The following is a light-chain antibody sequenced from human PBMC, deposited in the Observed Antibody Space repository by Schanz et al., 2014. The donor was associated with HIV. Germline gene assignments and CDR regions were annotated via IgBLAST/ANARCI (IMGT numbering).Light chain of an antibody. CDR2: DAS. Sequence: EIVLTQSPGRLSLSPGERATLSCRASQSVGGSQLAWFQLKRGQPPRLLIYDASNRATGIPDRFSGSGSGTDFTLTISRLEPEDFAVYYCQQYGSSFGPGTKVDIK. V-gene: IGKV3-20*01. CDR1: QSVGGSQ. J-gene: IGKJ3*01. CDR3: QQYGSS.